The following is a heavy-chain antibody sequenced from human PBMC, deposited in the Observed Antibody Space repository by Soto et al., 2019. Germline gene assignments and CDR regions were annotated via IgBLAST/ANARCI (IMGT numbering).Heavy chain of an antibody. CDR3: ARLGGRSAVPHFDY. CDR2: IYYSGTT. D-gene: IGHD1-26*01. J-gene: IGHJ4*02. Sequence: WTWIRQPPGKGLEWMGYIYYSGTTTNYNLALKSRVTLSVDTSKNQFSLMLSSVTAADTAVYYCARLGGRSAVPHFDYWGQGTLVTGSS. V-gene: IGHV4-59*08.